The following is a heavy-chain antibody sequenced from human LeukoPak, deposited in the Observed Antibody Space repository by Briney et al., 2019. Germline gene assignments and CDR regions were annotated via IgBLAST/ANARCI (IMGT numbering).Heavy chain of an antibody. V-gene: IGHV4-39*01. J-gene: IGHJ5*02. CDR3: ARQDPYNWFDP. Sequence: SETLSLTCTVSGGSISSSSYYWGWIRQPPGKGLEWIGSIYYSGSTYYNPSLKSRVTISVDTSKNQFSLKLSSVTAADTAVYYRARQDPYNWFDPWGQGTLVTVSS. CDR2: IYYSGST. CDR1: GGSISSSSYY.